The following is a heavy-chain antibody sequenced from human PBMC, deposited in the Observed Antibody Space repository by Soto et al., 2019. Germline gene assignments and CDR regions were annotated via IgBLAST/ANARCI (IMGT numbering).Heavy chain of an antibody. CDR1: GFTFSSCW. J-gene: IGHJ5*02. D-gene: IGHD3-9*01. Sequence: GGSLRLSCAASGFTFSSCWMSWVRQAPGKGLEWVANIKQDGSEKYYVDSVKGRFTISRDNAKNSLYLQMNSLRAEDTAVYYCARIVKLRYFDWPRGDFDPWGQGTLVTVSS. CDR3: ARIVKLRYFDWPRGDFDP. CDR2: IKQDGSEK. V-gene: IGHV3-7*05.